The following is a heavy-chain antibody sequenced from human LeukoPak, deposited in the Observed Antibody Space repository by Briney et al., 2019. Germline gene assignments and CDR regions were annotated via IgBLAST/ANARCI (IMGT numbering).Heavy chain of an antibody. Sequence: ASVTVSCKASGYTFTGYYIHWVRLAPGQGLEWMGWINPNSGGTNSAQNFQGRVTMTRDTSINSAYMELSRLRSDDTAIFYCARCMDYDILTGYYCDYWGQGTLVTVSS. D-gene: IGHD3-9*01. CDR1: GYTFTGYY. CDR3: ARCMDYDILTGYYCDY. V-gene: IGHV1-2*02. CDR2: INPNSGGT. J-gene: IGHJ4*02.